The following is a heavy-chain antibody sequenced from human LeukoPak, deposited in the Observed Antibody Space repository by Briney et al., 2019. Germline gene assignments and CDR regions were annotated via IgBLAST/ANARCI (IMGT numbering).Heavy chain of an antibody. CDR3: ARGGDSSGQGY. CDR1: GFTFSSYA. J-gene: IGHJ4*02. Sequence: GSLRLSCAASGFTFSSYAMSWIRQSAGKGLEWIGRIHTSGHTNYNPSLKSRVTMSIDTSKNQFSLKLTSVTAADAAVYYCARGGDSSGQGYWGQGTLVTVFS. V-gene: IGHV4-4*07. D-gene: IGHD3-22*01. CDR2: IHTSGHT.